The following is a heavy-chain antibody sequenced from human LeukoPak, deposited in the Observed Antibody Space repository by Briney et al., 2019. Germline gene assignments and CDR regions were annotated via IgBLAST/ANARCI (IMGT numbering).Heavy chain of an antibody. CDR1: GFTFDDYA. Sequence: GGSLRLSCAASGFTFDDYAMHWVRQAPGKGLEWVSGISWNSGSIGYADSVKGRFTISRDNAKNSLYLQMNSLRAEDMALYYCAKGIYGWDAFDIWGQGTMVTVSS. D-gene: IGHD3-10*01. J-gene: IGHJ3*02. CDR3: AKGIYGWDAFDI. CDR2: ISWNSGSI. V-gene: IGHV3-9*03.